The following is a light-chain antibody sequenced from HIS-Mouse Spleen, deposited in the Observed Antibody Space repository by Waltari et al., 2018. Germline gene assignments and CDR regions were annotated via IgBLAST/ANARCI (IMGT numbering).Light chain of an antibody. Sequence: QSALTQPASVSGSPGQSITISCTGTSSDVGSYNLFSWYQHHPGKAPKLMIYEGSKRPSGVSNRFSGSKSGNTASLTISGLQAEDEADYYCCSYAGSSTLVFGGGTKLTVL. V-gene: IGLV2-23*01. CDR2: EGS. CDR1: SSDVGSYNL. J-gene: IGLJ3*02. CDR3: CSYAGSSTLV.